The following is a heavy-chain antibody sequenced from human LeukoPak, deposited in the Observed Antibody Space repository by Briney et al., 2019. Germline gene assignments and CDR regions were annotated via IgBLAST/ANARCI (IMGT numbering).Heavy chain of an antibody. Sequence: ASVKVSCKASGYTFISFDINWVRQATGQGLEWMGWMNPNSGNTGYAQKFQGRVTMTRNTSISTAYMELSSLRSDDTAVYYCAAEPVLGSPYYDFWSGYATTGAFDIWGQGTMVTVSS. D-gene: IGHD3-3*01. J-gene: IGHJ3*02. CDR3: AAEPVLGSPYYDFWSGYATTGAFDI. V-gene: IGHV1-8*01. CDR1: GYTFISFD. CDR2: MNPNSGNT.